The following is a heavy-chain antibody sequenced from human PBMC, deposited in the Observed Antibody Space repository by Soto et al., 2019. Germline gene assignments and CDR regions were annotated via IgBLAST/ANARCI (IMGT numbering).Heavy chain of an antibody. Sequence: SLRLSCEASGFRFSGYTMSWVRQAPGKGLQWVSSISSGGSFIHVAESLKGRLTVSRDNAKNSVFLELSSLRAEDTAVYYCARYSVGWYEYWGQGTLVTVSS. CDR3: ARYSVGWYEY. J-gene: IGHJ5*01. D-gene: IGHD1-26*01. V-gene: IGHV3-21*06. CDR2: ISSGGSFI. CDR1: GFRFSGYT.